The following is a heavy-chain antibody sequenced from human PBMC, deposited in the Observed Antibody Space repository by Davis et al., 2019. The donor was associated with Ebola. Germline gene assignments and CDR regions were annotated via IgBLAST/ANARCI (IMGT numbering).Heavy chain of an antibody. Sequence: AASVKVSCKASGFTLTNYAIHWVRQAPGQRLEWMGWVHGGNGNTKYSQKFQGRAIITRDTSASTAYMELSSLTSEDTAVYYCASSVVLGSYYKGPFDYWGQGTLVTVSS. D-gene: IGHD3-10*01. CDR3: ASSVVLGSYYKGPFDY. J-gene: IGHJ4*02. CDR2: VHGGNGNT. V-gene: IGHV1-3*01. CDR1: GFTLTNYA.